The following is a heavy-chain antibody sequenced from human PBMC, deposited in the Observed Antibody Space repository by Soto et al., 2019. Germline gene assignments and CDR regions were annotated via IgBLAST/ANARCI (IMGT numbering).Heavy chain of an antibody. CDR1: GGSVSSGSYY. V-gene: IGHV4-61*01. CDR3: ARDPPALDY. Sequence: SETLSLTCTVSGGSVSSGSYYWSWIRQPPGKGLEWIGYIYYSGSTNYNPSLKSRVTMTTDTSTSTAYMELRSLRSDDTAVYYCARDPPALDYWGQGTLVTVSS. J-gene: IGHJ4*02. CDR2: IYYSGST.